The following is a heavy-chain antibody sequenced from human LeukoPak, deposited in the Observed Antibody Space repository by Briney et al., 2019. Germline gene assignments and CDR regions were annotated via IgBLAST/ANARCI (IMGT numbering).Heavy chain of an antibody. CDR3: ARMDYVWGSYRQRGIDY. Sequence: PSETLSLTCTVSGGSISSYYWSWIRQPAGKGLEWIGRIYTSGSTNYNPSLKSRVTISVDTSKNQFSLKLSSVTAADTAVYYCARMDYVWGSYRQRGIDYWGQGTLVTVSS. V-gene: IGHV4-4*07. J-gene: IGHJ4*02. CDR2: IYTSGST. D-gene: IGHD3-16*02. CDR1: GGSISSYY.